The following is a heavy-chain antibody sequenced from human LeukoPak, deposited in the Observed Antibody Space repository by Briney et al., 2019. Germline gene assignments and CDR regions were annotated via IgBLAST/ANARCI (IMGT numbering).Heavy chain of an antibody. Sequence: PGGSLRLSCAASGFTFSSYAMSWVRQAPGKGLEWVSAISGSGGSTYYADSVKGRFTISRDNAKNSLYLQMNSLRAEDTAVYYCARDRSLPPACDYWGQGTLVTVSS. CDR3: ARDRSLPPACDY. J-gene: IGHJ4*02. V-gene: IGHV3-23*01. CDR1: GFTFSSYA. D-gene: IGHD1-14*01. CDR2: ISGSGGST.